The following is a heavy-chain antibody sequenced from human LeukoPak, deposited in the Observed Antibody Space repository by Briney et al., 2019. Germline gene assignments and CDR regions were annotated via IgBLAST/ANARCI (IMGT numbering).Heavy chain of an antibody. CDR2: ISGSGGST. J-gene: IGHJ5*02. Sequence: GGSLRLSCAASGFTFSSYAMSWVRQAPGKGLEWVSAISGSGGSTYYADSVKGRFTISRDNSKNTLYLQMNSLRAEDTAVYYCAKFKLRFLEWPTLSAGWFDPWGQGTLVTVSS. CDR1: GFTFSSYA. V-gene: IGHV3-23*01. D-gene: IGHD3-3*01. CDR3: AKFKLRFLEWPTLSAGWFDP.